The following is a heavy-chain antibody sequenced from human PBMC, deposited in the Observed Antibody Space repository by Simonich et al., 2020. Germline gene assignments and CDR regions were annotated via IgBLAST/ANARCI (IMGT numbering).Heavy chain of an antibody. V-gene: IGHV3-74*01. J-gene: IGHJ2*01. D-gene: IGHD7-27*01. CDR2: INSDGSST. CDR1: GFTFSSYW. Sequence: EVQLVESGGGLVQPGGSLRLSCAASGFTFSSYWMHWVRQAPGKGLVGCSRINSDGSSTSYADSVKGRFTISRDNAKNTLYLQMNSLRAEDTAVYYCAREAGDLWYFDLWGRGTLVTVSS. CDR3: AREAGDLWYFDL.